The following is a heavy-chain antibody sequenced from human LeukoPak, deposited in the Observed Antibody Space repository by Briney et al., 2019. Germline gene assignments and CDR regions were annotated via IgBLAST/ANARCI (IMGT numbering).Heavy chain of an antibody. CDR2: INHSGST. D-gene: IGHD6-6*01. CDR3: ARLIAARRYFDY. V-gene: IGHV4-34*01. Sequence: PSETLSLTCAVYGVSFSGYYWSWIRQPPGKGQEWIGEINHSGSTNYNPSLKSRVTISVDTSKNQFSLKLSSVTAADTAVYYCARLIAARRYFDYWGQGTLVTVSS. J-gene: IGHJ4*02. CDR1: GVSFSGYY.